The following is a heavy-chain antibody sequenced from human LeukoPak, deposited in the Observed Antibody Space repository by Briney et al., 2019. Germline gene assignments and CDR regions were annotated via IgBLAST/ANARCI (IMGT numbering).Heavy chain of an antibody. CDR1: GYTFTSYG. J-gene: IGHJ6*02. Sequence: ASVKVSCKASGYTFTSYGISWVRQAPGQGLEWMGWISVYNGNTNYAQKLQGRVTMTTDTSTSTAYMELRSLRSDDTAVYYCARESGIAVAGTSDYYGMDVWGQGTTVTASS. CDR3: ARESGIAVAGTSDYYGMDV. D-gene: IGHD6-19*01. V-gene: IGHV1-18*01. CDR2: ISVYNGNT.